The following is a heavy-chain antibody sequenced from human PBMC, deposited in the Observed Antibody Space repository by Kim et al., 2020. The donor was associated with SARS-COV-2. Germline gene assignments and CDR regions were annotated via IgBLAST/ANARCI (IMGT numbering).Heavy chain of an antibody. J-gene: IGHJ4*02. CDR3: AKMYGDYPNGGDAY. Sequence: GGSLRLSCAASGFTFSSYVMSWVRQAPGKGLEWVSTIGTSGSSTYYPDSVKGRFTISRDNSKNTLYLQMNSLRAEDTAVYYCAKMYGDYPNGGDAYWGQG. CDR2: IGTSGSST. CDR1: GFTFSSYV. D-gene: IGHD4-17*01. V-gene: IGHV3-23*01.